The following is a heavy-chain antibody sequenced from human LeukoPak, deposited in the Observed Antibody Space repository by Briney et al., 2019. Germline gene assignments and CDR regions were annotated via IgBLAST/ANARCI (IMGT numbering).Heavy chain of an antibody. D-gene: IGHD4-17*01. CDR1: SGSISGYY. CDR2: MFFSGST. V-gene: IGHV4-4*07. CDR3: ARVRDDYGDYWDAFDI. J-gene: IGHJ3*02. Sequence: PSETLSLTCTVSSGSISGYYWTWIRQPAGKGLEWIGRMFFSGSTNYNPSLKSRVTISVDTSKNQFSLKLSSVTAADTAVYYCARVRDDYGDYWDAFDIWGQGTMVTVSS.